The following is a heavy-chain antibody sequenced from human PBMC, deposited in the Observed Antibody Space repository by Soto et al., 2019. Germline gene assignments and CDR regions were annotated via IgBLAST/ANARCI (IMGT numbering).Heavy chain of an antibody. D-gene: IGHD6-13*01. Sequence: GESLKISCKGSGYSFTSYWISWVRQMPGKGLEWMGRIDPSDSYTNYSPSFQGHVTISADKSISTAYLQWSSLKASDTAMYYCARHRIPAAGTHDRVLPRMYVCRQGTTVTVSS. J-gene: IGHJ6*02. V-gene: IGHV5-10-1*01. CDR3: ARHRIPAAGTHDRVLPRMYV. CDR2: IDPSDSYT. CDR1: GYSFTSYW.